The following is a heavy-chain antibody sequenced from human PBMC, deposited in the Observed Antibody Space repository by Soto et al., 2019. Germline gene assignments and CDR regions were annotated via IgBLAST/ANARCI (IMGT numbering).Heavy chain of an antibody. V-gene: IGHV3-21*01. J-gene: IGHJ4*02. Sequence: EVQLVESGGGLAKPGGSLRLSCAASGFTFSSYSMNWVRQAPGKGLEWVSYISRSSSFIYYADSVKGRSTISRDNAKNSLYLQMNGRRAEDTAVYYCASVTGDYWGQGTLVSVSS. CDR1: GFTFSSYS. CDR3: ASVTGDY. CDR2: ISRSSSFI. D-gene: IGHD2-21*02.